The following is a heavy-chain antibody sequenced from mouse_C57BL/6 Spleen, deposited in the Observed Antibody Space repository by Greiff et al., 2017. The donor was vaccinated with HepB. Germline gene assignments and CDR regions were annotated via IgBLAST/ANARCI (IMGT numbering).Heavy chain of an antibody. CDR1: GYTFTSYW. CDR2: IHPNSGST. D-gene: IGHD1-1*01. V-gene: IGHV1-64*01. CDR3: ARRNYGSSYFDY. Sequence: QVQLQQPGAELVKPGASVKLSCMASGYTFTSYWMHWVKQRPGQGLEWIGMIHPNSGSTNYNEKFKSKATLTVDKSSSTAYMQLSSLTSEDSAVYYCARRNYGSSYFDYWGQGTTLTVSS. J-gene: IGHJ2*01.